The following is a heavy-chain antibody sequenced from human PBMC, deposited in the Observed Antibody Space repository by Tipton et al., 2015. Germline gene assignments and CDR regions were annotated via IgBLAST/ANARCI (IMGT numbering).Heavy chain of an antibody. J-gene: IGHJ4*02. CDR3: ARGLLLWFGMSDY. CDR2: IFHRGDT. V-gene: IGHV4-38-2*01. CDR1: GFTFSSYE. Sequence: LRLSCAASGFTFSSYEMNWVRQAPGKGLEWIGSIFHRGDTNYNPSLKSRVTISLDTSKNQFSLKLNSVTAADTAVYYCARGLLLWFGMSDYWGRGTLVTVSS. D-gene: IGHD3-10*01.